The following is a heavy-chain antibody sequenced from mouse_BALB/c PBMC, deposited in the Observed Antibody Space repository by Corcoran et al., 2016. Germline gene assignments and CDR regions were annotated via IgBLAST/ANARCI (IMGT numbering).Heavy chain of an antibody. D-gene: IGHD6-1*01. CDR3: ASVASHDADAMDY. CDR2: IFPGDGSS. J-gene: IGHJ4*01. V-gene: IGHV1-85*01. Sequence: QVQLQQSGAEVVKAGASVKLSCKASGYTFASYDINWVRQRPEQGLEWIGWIFPGDGSSKYNEKFKGKDTLTTDKSSSTAYMKLSRLTSEASAVYCCASVASHDADAMDYWGQGTSVTVSS. CDR1: GYTFASYD.